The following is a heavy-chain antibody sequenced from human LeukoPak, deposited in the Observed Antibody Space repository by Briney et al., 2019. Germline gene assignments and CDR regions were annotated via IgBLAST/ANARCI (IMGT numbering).Heavy chain of an antibody. D-gene: IGHD1-14*01. J-gene: IGHJ4*02. CDR1: GFTFSSYA. Sequence: PGGSLRLSCAASGFTFSSYAMHWVRQAPGKGLEWVAVIWSDGSQKYYADSVKGRFTISRDNSKNTLFLQMNSLRAEDTAVYYCSKNLAGAMDYWGQGTLVTVSS. CDR3: SKNLAGAMDY. V-gene: IGHV3-33*06. CDR2: IWSDGSQK.